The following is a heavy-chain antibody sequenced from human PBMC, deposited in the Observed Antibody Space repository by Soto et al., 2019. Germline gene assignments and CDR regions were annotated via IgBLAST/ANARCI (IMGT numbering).Heavy chain of an antibody. D-gene: IGHD1-26*01. Sequence: QITLKESGPTLVKPTQTLTLTCTFSGFSLSTSGVGVGWIRQPPGKALEWLALIYWDDDKRYSPSLKSRLTITKDTSKNQVVLTMTHMDPVDTATYYCAHRDYSGSKGDAFDLWGQGTMVTVSS. V-gene: IGHV2-5*02. J-gene: IGHJ3*01. CDR2: IYWDDDK. CDR3: AHRDYSGSKGDAFDL. CDR1: GFSLSTSGVG.